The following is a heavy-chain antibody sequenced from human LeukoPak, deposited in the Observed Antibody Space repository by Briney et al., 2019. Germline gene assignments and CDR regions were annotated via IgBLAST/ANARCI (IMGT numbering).Heavy chain of an antibody. D-gene: IGHD3-22*01. CDR2: IYTSGST. CDR1: GGSISSYY. Sequence: SGTLSLTCTVSGGSISSYYWSWIRQPAGKGLEWIGRIYTSGSTNYNPSLKSRVTMSVDTSKNQFSLKLSSVTAADTAVYYCARGRGITMIREDYLDYWGQGTLVTVSS. J-gene: IGHJ4*02. V-gene: IGHV4-4*07. CDR3: ARGRGITMIREDYLDY.